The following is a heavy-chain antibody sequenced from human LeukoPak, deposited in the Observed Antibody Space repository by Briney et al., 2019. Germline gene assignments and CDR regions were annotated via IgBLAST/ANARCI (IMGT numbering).Heavy chain of an antibody. CDR3: ARHERYCSSTSCYPVDY. CDR2: IYYGGST. D-gene: IGHD2-2*01. J-gene: IGHJ4*02. CDR1: GGSISSSNYY. V-gene: IGHV4-39*01. Sequence: SETLSLTCTVSGGSISSSNYYWGWIRQPPGKGLEWIGSIYYGGSTYYNPSLKSRVTMSVDTSKNQFSLKLNSVIAADTAVYYCARHERYCSSTSCYPVDYWGQGTLVTASS.